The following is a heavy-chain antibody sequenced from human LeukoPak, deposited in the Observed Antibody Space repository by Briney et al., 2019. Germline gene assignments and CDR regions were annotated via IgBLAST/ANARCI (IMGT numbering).Heavy chain of an antibody. CDR3: ARRSLVPAAIGGDAFDI. Sequence: SQTLSLTCTVSGGSISSGSYYWSWIRQPAGKGLEWIGRIYTSGSTNYNPSLKSRVTISVDTSKNQFSLKLSSVTAADTAVYYCARRSLVPAAIGGDAFDIWGQGTMVTVS. V-gene: IGHV4-61*02. J-gene: IGHJ3*02. D-gene: IGHD2-2*01. CDR2: IYTSGST. CDR1: GGSISSGSYY.